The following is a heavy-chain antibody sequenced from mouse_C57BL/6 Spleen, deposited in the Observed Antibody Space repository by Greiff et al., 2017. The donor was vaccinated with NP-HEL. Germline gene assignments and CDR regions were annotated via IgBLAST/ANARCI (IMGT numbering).Heavy chain of an antibody. CDR2: ISSGGSYT. D-gene: IGHD4-1*01. CDR3: ARHGSNWPFAY. CDR1: GFTFSSYG. V-gene: IGHV5-6*01. Sequence: EVQRVESGGDLVKPGGSLKLSCAASGFTFSSYGMSWVRQTPDKRLEWVATISSGGSYTYYPDSVKGRYTISRDNAKNTLYLQMSSLKSEDTAMYYFARHGSNWPFAYWGQGTLVTVSA. J-gene: IGHJ3*01.